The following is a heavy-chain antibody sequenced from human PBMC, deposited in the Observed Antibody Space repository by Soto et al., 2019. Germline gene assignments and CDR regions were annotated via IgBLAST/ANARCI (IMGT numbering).Heavy chain of an antibody. CDR2: IGTSGFDT. CDR1: GFTFSSYS. D-gene: IGHD6-19*01. V-gene: IGHV3-64D*08. CDR3: EKRWLPQVDPLDY. Sequence: PGGSLRLSCSASGFTFSSYSMHWVRQAPGKGLEYVSAIGTSGFDTYYTDSVKGRFTVSRDNSRNTLYLQMSSLRPEDTALYYCEKRWLPQVDPLDYWGQGTLVTVSS. J-gene: IGHJ4*02.